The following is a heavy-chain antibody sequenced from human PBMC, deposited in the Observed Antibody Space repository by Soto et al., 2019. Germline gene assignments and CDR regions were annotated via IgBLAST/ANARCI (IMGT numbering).Heavy chain of an antibody. CDR3: ARDGGFIPTAMNV. Sequence: QVQLQESGPGLVKPSQTLSLTCTVSGGSISSGDYYWSWIRQPPGKGLEWIGYIYYSGSTYYNPSLKSRVTISVDTSKHRFSLQLSSVTAPDTAVYYCARDGGFIPTAMNVWGQGTTVTVSS. CDR2: IYYSGST. CDR1: GGSISSGDYY. V-gene: IGHV4-30-4*01. D-gene: IGHD2-2*01. J-gene: IGHJ6*02.